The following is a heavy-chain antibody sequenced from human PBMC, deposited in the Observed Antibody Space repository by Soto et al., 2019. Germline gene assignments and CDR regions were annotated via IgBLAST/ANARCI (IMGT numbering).Heavy chain of an antibody. Sequence: SGPTLVNPTQTLTLTCTFSWFSLSTTGVGVSWIRQPPGKALEWLALIYWHDDKRYSPSLKSRLTITKDTSKNQVVLTMTNMNPVDTATYYCAHRGGATVGLYYFDYWGQGALVTVSS. D-gene: IGHD3-16*01. CDR1: WFSLSTTGVG. CDR3: AHRGGATVGLYYFDY. V-gene: IGHV2-5*01. CDR2: IYWHDDK. J-gene: IGHJ4*02.